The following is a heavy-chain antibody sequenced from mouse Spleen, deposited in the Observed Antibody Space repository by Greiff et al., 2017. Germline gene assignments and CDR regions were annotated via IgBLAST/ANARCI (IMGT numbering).Heavy chain of an antibody. J-gene: IGHJ3*01. CDR3: ASSNWDAWFAY. V-gene: IGHV1-85*01. Sequence: VMLVESGPELVKPGASVKLSCKASGYTFTSYDINWVKQRPGQGLEWIGWIYPRDGSTKYNEKFKGKATLTVDTSSSTAYMELHSLTSEDSAVYFCASSNWDAWFAYWGQGTLVTVSA. CDR1: GYTFTSYD. CDR2: IYPRDGST. D-gene: IGHD4-1*01.